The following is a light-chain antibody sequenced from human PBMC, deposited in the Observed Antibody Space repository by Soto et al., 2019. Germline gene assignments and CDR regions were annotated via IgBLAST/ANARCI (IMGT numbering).Light chain of an antibody. CDR2: WAS. CDR3: QQYYSTALT. CDR1: QSVLYSSNTKNY. Sequence: DIVMTQSPDSLAVSLGERATINCKSSQSVLYSSNTKNYLAWYQQKPGQPPKLLIYWASTRESGVPYRFSGSGSGTDVTLTISSLQAEEVAVYYCQQYYSTALTFGGGTKVEIK. J-gene: IGKJ4*01. V-gene: IGKV4-1*01.